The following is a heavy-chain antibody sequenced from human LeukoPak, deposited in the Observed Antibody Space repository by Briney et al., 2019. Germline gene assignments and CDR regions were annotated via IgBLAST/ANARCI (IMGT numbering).Heavy chain of an antibody. CDR1: GGSISSYY. V-gene: IGHV4-59*01. D-gene: IGHD6-13*01. Sequence: PSETLSLTCTVSGGSISSYYWSWIRQPPGKGLEWIGYIYYSGSTNYNPSLKSRVTISVGTSKNQFSLKLSSVTAADTAVYYCARSLYSSSWYEGVAFHYWGQGTLVTVSS. CDR3: ARSLYSSSWYEGVAFHY. J-gene: IGHJ4*02. CDR2: IYYSGST.